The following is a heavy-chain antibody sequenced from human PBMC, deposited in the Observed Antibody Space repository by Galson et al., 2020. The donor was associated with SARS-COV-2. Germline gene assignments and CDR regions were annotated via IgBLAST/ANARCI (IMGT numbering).Heavy chain of an antibody. CDR2: INPKSGGT. V-gene: IGHV1-2*02. CDR3: ARPSSWYFYYYMNV. D-gene: IGHD2-15*01. J-gene: IGHJ6*03. Sequence: ASVKVSCKASGYTFTDYYIHWVRQAPGQGLEWMGWINPKSGGTNYAQQFQGRVTMTRDTSISTAYMELRRLRSDDTAVYYCARPSSWYFYYYMNVWGKGTTVTVSS. CDR1: GYTFTDYY.